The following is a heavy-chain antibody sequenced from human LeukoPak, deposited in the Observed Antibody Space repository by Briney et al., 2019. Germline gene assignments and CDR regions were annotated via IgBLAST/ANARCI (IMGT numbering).Heavy chain of an antibody. Sequence: PSQTLSLTCTVSGGSISSGDYYWSWIRQPPGKGLEWIGYIYYSGSTYYNRSLKSRVTISLDSSENRFSLKLTSVTAADTAVYYCAREAPGGSGWTYFDYWGQGSLVTVSS. J-gene: IGHJ4*02. CDR1: GGSISSGDYY. CDR2: IYYSGST. CDR3: AREAPGGSGWTYFDY. D-gene: IGHD6-19*01. V-gene: IGHV4-30-4*01.